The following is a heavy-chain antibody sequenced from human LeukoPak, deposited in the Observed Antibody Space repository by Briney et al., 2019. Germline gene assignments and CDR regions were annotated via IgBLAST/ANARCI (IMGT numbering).Heavy chain of an antibody. D-gene: IGHD1-1*01. V-gene: IGHV4-34*01. Sequence: SETLSLTCVVYGGSFSGYYWSCIRQPPGKGLEWIGEINHSGSTNYNPSLKSRVTISVDTSKNQFSLKLSSVTAADTAVYYCARAQLNLLVDFGMDVWGQGTTVTVSS. CDR2: INHSGST. CDR1: GGSFSGYY. CDR3: ARAQLNLLVDFGMDV. J-gene: IGHJ6*02.